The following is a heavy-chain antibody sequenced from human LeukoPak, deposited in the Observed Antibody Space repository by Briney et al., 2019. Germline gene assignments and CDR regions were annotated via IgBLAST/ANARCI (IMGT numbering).Heavy chain of an antibody. J-gene: IGHJ4*02. D-gene: IGHD3-22*01. V-gene: IGHV3-30*18. CDR3: AKGDDYYDSKSDY. CDR2: ISYDGSNK. CDR1: GFTFSSYG. Sequence: PGGSLRLSCAASGFTFSSYGMHWVRQAPGKGLEWVAVISYDGSNKYYADSVKGRFTISRDNSKNALYLQMNSLRAEDTAVYYCAKGDDYYDSKSDYWGQGTLVTVSS.